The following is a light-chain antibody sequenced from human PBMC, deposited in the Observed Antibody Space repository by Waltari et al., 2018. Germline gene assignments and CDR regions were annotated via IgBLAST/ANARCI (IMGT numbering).Light chain of an antibody. J-gene: IGKJ2*03. V-gene: IGKV3-15*01. Sequence: KVMTQSPAPLPVSPGEVVTLSCRASQSVSSNVARSRHRPGQAPRLLLYDASTRASGIPARFSGSWSGTEFTLTISGLQSEYCALYYCQQYNAWYSFGQGTKLEIK. CDR2: DAS. CDR1: QSVSSN. CDR3: QQYNAWYS.